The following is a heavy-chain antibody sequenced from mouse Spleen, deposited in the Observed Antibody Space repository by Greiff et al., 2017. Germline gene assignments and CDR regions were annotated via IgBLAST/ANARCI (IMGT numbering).Heavy chain of an antibody. D-gene: IGHD1-1*01. CDR3: ARHDYGSSLFMDY. Sequence: DVHLVESGGGLVQPGGSLKLSCAASGFTFSDYGMAWVRQAPRKGPEWVAFISNLAYSIYYADTVTGRFTISRENAKNTLYLEMSSLRSEDTAMYYCARHDYGSSLFMDYWGQGTSVTVSS. CDR1: GFTFSDYG. CDR2: ISNLAYSI. J-gene: IGHJ4*01. V-gene: IGHV5-15*01.